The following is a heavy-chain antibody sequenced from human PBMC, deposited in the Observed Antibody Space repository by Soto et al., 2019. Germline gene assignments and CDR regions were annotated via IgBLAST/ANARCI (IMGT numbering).Heavy chain of an antibody. J-gene: IGHJ6*02. Sequence: ASVKVSCKASGYTFTGYYMHWVRQAPGQGLEWMGWIDPNSGGTNYAQKFQGRVTMTRDTSISTAYMELSRLRSDDTAVYYCARVGYCTNGVCYPPPYYYGMDVWGQGTTVTVSS. CDR3: ARVGYCTNGVCYPPPYYYGMDV. V-gene: IGHV1-2*02. CDR2: IDPNSGGT. CDR1: GYTFTGYY. D-gene: IGHD2-8*01.